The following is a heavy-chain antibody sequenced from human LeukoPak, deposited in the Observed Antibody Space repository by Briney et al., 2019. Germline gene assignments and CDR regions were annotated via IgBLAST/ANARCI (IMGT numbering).Heavy chain of an antibody. Sequence: SETLSLTCAVYGGSFSGYYWSWIRQPPGKGLEWIGYIYYSGSTNYNPSLKSRVTISVDTSKNQFSLKLSSVTAADTAVYYCAREDSSSLGGFDYWGQGTLVTVSS. D-gene: IGHD6-13*01. CDR3: AREDSSSLGGFDY. V-gene: IGHV4-59*01. CDR1: GGSFSGYY. CDR2: IYYSGST. J-gene: IGHJ4*02.